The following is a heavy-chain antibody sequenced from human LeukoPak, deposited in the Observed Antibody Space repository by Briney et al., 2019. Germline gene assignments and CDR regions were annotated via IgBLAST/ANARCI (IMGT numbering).Heavy chain of an antibody. V-gene: IGHV3-23*01. CDR2: ISGSGGST. Sequence: LSGGSLRLSCAASGFTFSSYAMSWVRQAPGKGLEWVSAISGSGGSTYYADSVKGRFTISRDNSKNTLFLQMNSLRDEDTAVYYCTKIMLRVVFSEIEFWGQGTLVTVSS. J-gene: IGHJ4*02. CDR3: TKIMLRVVFSEIEF. D-gene: IGHD3-10*01. CDR1: GFTFSSYA.